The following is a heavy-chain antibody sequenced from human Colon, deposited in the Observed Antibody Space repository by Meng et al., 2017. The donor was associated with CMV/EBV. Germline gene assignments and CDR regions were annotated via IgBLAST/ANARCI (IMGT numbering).Heavy chain of an antibody. CDR2: MYQGGST. V-gene: IGHV4-59*01. CDR3: ARGRNWFDP. Sequence: GSLSLTCTVSNGSISNSYCSWIRHSPGKGLEWIGHMYQGGSTKYNPSLESRITMSVDTSKNQFSLRLSSVTAEDTAVYYCARGRNWFDPWGRGTLVTVSS. J-gene: IGHJ5*02. CDR1: NGSISNSY.